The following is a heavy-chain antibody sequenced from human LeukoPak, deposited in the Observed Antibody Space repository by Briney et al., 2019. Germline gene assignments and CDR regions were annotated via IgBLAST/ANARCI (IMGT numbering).Heavy chain of an antibody. CDR3: ARDRGALRYFDWSPMDV. D-gene: IGHD3-9*01. CDR1: GFTFSSYS. Sequence: GGSLRLSCAASGFTFSSYSMHWVRQAPGKGLEWVAVIWYDGSNKYYADSVKGRFTISRDNSKNTLYLQMNSLRAEDTAVYYCARDRGALRYFDWSPMDVWGQGTTVTVSS. V-gene: IGHV3-33*01. J-gene: IGHJ6*02. CDR2: IWYDGSNK.